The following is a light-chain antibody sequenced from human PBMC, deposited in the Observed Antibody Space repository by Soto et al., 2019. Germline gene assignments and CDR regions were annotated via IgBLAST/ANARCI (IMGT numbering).Light chain of an antibody. J-gene: IGKJ3*01. V-gene: IGKV3D-20*02. Sequence: EIVLTQSPGTLSLSPGERATLSCRASQSVSNNYLAWYQQKPGQAPRLLIYGASNRATGIPDRFSGSGSGTDFTLTISRLEPEDFAVYYCHQRSDWPRTFGPGNKVDI. CDR2: GAS. CDR1: QSVSNNY. CDR3: HQRSDWPRT.